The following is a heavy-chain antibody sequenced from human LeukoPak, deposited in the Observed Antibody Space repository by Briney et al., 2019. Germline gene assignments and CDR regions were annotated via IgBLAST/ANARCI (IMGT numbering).Heavy chain of an antibody. D-gene: IGHD4-17*01. CDR1: GGSISSGGYY. CDR3: ARAYGDWHGMDV. J-gene: IGHJ6*02. V-gene: IGHV4-31*03. Sequence: SETLSLTCTVSGGSISSGGYYWSWIRQHPGKGLEWIGYIYYSGSTYYNPSLKSRVTISVDTSKNQFSLKLSSVAAADTAVYYCARAYGDWHGMDVWGQGTTVTVSS. CDR2: IYYSGST.